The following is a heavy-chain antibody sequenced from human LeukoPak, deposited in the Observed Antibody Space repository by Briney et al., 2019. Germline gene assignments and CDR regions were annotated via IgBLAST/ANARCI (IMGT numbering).Heavy chain of an antibody. Sequence: GGSLRLSCAASGFTFITYAMTWVRQAPGKGLEWVSAISGSGGSTYYADSVKGRFTISRDNSKNMLYLQMNSLRAEDTAVYYCAKAGYSGSYRNPNDYWGQGTLVTVSS. CDR1: GFTFITYA. D-gene: IGHD1-26*01. CDR2: ISGSGGST. CDR3: AKAGYSGSYRNPNDY. V-gene: IGHV3-23*01. J-gene: IGHJ4*02.